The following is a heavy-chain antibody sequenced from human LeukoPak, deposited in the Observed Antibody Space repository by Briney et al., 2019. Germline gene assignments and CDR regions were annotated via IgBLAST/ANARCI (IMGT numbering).Heavy chain of an antibody. CDR1: GFTFSSYE. V-gene: IGHV3-48*03. CDR3: AKGKDSVAGATNDY. Sequence: GGSLRLSCAASGFTFSSYEMNWVRQAPGKGLEWVSYISSSGSTIYYADSVKGRFTIPRDNAKNSLYLQMNSLRAEDTAVYYCAKGKDSVAGATNDYWGQGTLVTVSS. CDR2: ISSSGSTI. J-gene: IGHJ4*02. D-gene: IGHD6-19*01.